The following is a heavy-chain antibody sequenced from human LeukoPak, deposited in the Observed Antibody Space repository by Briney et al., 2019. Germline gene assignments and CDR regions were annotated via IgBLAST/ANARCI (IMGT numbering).Heavy chain of an antibody. J-gene: IGHJ6*02. CDR1: GFSFSSYW. CDR3: ATWAFYHGLDA. CDR2: LGQDGSYQ. D-gene: IGHD1-26*01. Sequence: GGSLRLSCAASGFSFSSYWMSWVRQVPGKGLEWVANLGQDGSYQNSLDSVKGRFTISRDNSKNSLYLQMNSLRGEDSALYYCATWAFYHGLDAWGRGSTVTVSS. V-gene: IGHV3-7*03.